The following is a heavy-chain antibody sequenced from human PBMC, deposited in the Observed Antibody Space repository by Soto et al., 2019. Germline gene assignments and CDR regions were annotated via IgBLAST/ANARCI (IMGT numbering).Heavy chain of an antibody. D-gene: IGHD1-7*01. CDR3: AKDRVGGTFYTPLAF. Sequence: GGSLRLSCQASCFNFDNYGMHWVLHAPGKGLEWVAVITYDGSFQYYADSVKGRFTISRDNSKNTLSLHLNTLKPEDTAVYHCAKDRVGGTFYTPLAFWGQGTLVTVSS. J-gene: IGHJ4*02. CDR2: ITYDGSFQ. CDR1: CFNFDNYG. V-gene: IGHV3-30*18.